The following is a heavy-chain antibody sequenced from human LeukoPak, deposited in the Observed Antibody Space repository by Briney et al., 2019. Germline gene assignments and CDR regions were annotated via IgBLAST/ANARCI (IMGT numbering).Heavy chain of an antibody. CDR1: GFTFSGFS. D-gene: IGHD3-10*01. J-gene: IGHJ4*02. Sequence: GGSLRLSCAASGFTFSGFSMSWVRQSPTKGLEWVANIKQDGSERYYVDSVKGRFTISRDNAKNSLSLQMNNLRVEDTAVYYCARAGSHWHYVYWGQGTVVTVSS. CDR3: ARAGSHWHYVY. CDR2: IKQDGSER. V-gene: IGHV3-7*01.